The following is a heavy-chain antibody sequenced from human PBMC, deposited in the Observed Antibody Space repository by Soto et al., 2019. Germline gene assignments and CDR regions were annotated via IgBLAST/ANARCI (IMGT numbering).Heavy chain of an antibody. D-gene: IGHD3-22*01. CDR3: ARDVGEYYYDSSGYYHPFDY. V-gene: IGHV1-46*01. J-gene: IGHJ4*02. Sequence: SVKVSCKASGYTFTSYYMHWVRQAPGQGLEWMGIINPSGGSTSYAQKFQGRVTMTRDTSTSTVYMELSSLRSEDTAVYYCARDVGEYYYDSSGYYHPFDYWGQGTLVTVSS. CDR2: INPSGGST. CDR1: GYTFTSYY.